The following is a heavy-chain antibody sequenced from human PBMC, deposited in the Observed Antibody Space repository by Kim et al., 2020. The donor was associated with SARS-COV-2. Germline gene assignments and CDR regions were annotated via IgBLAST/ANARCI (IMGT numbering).Heavy chain of an antibody. J-gene: IGHJ6*02. V-gene: IGHV3-7*04. D-gene: IGHD2-21*01. Sequence: TGRLTRSRDNAKNSLYLQMNSLGAEDTAVYYCARDPDGGDVSYYYYGMDVWGQGTTVTVSS. CDR3: ARDPDGGDVSYYYYGMDV.